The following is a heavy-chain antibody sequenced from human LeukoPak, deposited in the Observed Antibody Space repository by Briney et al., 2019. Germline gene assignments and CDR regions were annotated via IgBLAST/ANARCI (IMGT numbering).Heavy chain of an antibody. V-gene: IGHV5-51*01. CDR3: ARAARDGYTDSDY. CDR1: GYSITSYW. CDR2: IYPGDSDT. Sequence: GESLKISCKGSGYSITSYWIGWVRQMPGKGLEWMGIIYPGDSDTRYSPSFQGQVIISADKSISTAYLQWSSLKASDTAMYYCARAARDGYTDSDYWGQGTLVTVSS. J-gene: IGHJ4*02. D-gene: IGHD5-24*01.